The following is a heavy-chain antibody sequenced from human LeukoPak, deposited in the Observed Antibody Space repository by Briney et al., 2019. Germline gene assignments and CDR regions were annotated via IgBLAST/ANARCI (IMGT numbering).Heavy chain of an antibody. CDR1: GFTFSSYE. V-gene: IGHV3-48*03. CDR3: ARDRSGWYKWFDP. D-gene: IGHD6-19*01. J-gene: IGHJ5*02. Sequence: GGSLRLSCAASGFTFSSYEMNWVRQAPGKGLEWVSYISGSGSSIHHADSVKGRFSVSRDNAKNSLYLQMNSLRAEDTAVYFCARDRSGWYKWFDPWGQGTLVTVSS. CDR2: ISGSGSSI.